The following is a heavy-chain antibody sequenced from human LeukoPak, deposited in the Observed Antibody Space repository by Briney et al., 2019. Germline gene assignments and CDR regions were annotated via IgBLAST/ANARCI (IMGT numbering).Heavy chain of an antibody. CDR2: IYYSGST. D-gene: IGHD3-10*01. J-gene: IGHJ5*02. CDR1: GGSISSGGYY. Sequence: SETLSLTCTVSGGSISSGGYYWSWIRQHPGKGLEWIGYIYYSGSTYYNPSLKSRVTISVDTSKNQFSLKLSSVTAADTAVYYCARSRGRLLWFGELRPWGQGTLVTVSS. CDR3: ARSRGRLLWFGELRP. V-gene: IGHV4-31*03.